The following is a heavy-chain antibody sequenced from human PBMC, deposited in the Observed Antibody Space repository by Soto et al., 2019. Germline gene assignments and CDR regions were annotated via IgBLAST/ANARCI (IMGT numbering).Heavy chain of an antibody. CDR3: ARTPRPKFCTSSSCSLFDY. Sequence: QVQLQESGPGLVNPSQTLSLTCSVSGNSLSSGGYYWNWIRQHPGKGLEWIGYINYSGSTYYNPSLTSRVTISLDTSNNHFSLRLSSVTAADTAVYYCARTPRPKFCTSSSCSLFDYWGQGTLVTVSS. V-gene: IGHV4-31*03. J-gene: IGHJ4*02. CDR1: GNSLSSGGYY. D-gene: IGHD2-2*01. CDR2: INYSGST.